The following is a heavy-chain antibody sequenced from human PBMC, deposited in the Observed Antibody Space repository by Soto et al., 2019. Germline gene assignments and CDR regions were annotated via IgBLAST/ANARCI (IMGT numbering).Heavy chain of an antibody. CDR3: AKSGHTNYFDF. V-gene: IGHV3-23*01. CDR1: GFTFSTFA. Sequence: EVQLLESGGGFVQPGGSLRLSCAASGFTFSTFAMNWVRQAPGKGLEWVSGITGGSGFTFYADSVKGRFTISRDDSENTLVLQMSSMIAEDTAKYYFAKSGHTNYFDFWGEGTLVTVSS. J-gene: IGHJ4*02. D-gene: IGHD1-26*01. CDR2: ITGGSGFT.